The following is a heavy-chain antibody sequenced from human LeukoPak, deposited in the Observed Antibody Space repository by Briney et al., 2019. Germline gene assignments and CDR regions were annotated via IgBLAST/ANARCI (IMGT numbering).Heavy chain of an antibody. D-gene: IGHD1-26*01. CDR2: ISSSGGTI. CDR1: GFTFSTYA. CDR3: ARVDGSGSYYGT. Sequence: GGSLRLSCAASGFTFSTYAMNWARQAPGKGLEWGSYISSSGGTIYYADSVKGRFTISRDNAKNSLYLQMNSLRAEDTAVYYCARVDGSGSYYGTWGQGTLVTVSS. V-gene: IGHV3-48*03. J-gene: IGHJ5*02.